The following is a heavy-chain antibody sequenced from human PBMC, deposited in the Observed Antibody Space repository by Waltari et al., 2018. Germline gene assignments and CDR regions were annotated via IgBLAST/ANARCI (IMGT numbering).Heavy chain of an antibody. D-gene: IGHD6-13*01. V-gene: IGHV1-69*02. CDR3: ARGGKGQQLETIDAFDI. Sequence: QVQLVQSGAEVKKPGSSVKVSCKASGGTFSSYTISWVRQAPGQGLEWMGRVNPILGIANYAQKCQGRVTITADKSTSTAYMELSSLRSEDTAVYYCARGGKGQQLETIDAFDIWGQGTMVTVSS. J-gene: IGHJ3*02. CDR1: GGTFSSYT. CDR2: VNPILGIA.